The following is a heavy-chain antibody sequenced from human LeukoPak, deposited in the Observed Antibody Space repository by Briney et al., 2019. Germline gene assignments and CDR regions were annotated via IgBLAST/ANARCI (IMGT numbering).Heavy chain of an antibody. Sequence: SETLSLTCTVSGGSISGGSYYWSWIRQPAGKGLEWIGRIYTSGSTNYNPSLKSRVTISVDTSKNQFSLKLSSVTAADTAVYYCARVNRRNLGELSPYAFDIWGQGTMVTVSS. CDR3: ARVNRRNLGELSPYAFDI. CDR1: GGSISGGSYY. V-gene: IGHV4-61*02. J-gene: IGHJ3*02. D-gene: IGHD3-16*02. CDR2: IYTSGST.